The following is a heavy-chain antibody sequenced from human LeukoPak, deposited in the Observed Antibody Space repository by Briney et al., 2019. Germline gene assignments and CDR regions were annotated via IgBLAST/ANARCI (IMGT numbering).Heavy chain of an antibody. CDR1: GGSISSGGYY. D-gene: IGHD2-21*01. J-gene: IGHJ4*02. CDR2: IYYSGST. V-gene: IGHV4-31*03. Sequence: PSETLSLTCTVSGGSISSGGYYWSWIRQHPGKCLEWIGYIYYSGSTYYKPSLKSRVTISVDTSKNQFSMKLSSVTAADTAVYYCARGDHYSRGVFDYWGQGTLVTVSS. CDR3: ARGDHYSRGVFDY.